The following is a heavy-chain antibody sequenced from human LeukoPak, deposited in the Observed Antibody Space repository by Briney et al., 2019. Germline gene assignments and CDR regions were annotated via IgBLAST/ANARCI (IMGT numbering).Heavy chain of an antibody. J-gene: IGHJ6*03. CDR1: GYTFTSYY. CDR3: ARGGDYCGGDCYSGFYLKDYYYYYYMDV. Sequence: GASVKVSCKASGYTFTSYYMHWVRQAPGQGLEWMGIINPSGGSTSYAQKFQGRVTMTRDTSTSTVYMELSSLRSEDTAVYYCARGGDYCGGDCYSGFYLKDYYYYYYMDVWGKGTTVTISS. V-gene: IGHV1-46*01. D-gene: IGHD2-21*02. CDR2: INPSGGST.